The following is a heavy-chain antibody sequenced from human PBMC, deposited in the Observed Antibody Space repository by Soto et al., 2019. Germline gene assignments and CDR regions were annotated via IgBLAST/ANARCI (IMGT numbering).Heavy chain of an antibody. V-gene: IGHV4-4*07. D-gene: IGHD2-15*01. CDR1: GGSMSSFY. CDR3: ARDRGGGWLDP. CDR2: IYPTGIT. Sequence: SETLSLTCVVSGGSMSSFYWSWIRQSADKGLEWIGRIYPTGITNYNPSLKSRVTMSIDTSKKQFSLQVRSVTAADTARYYCARDRGGGWLDPWGQGALVTVSS. J-gene: IGHJ5*02.